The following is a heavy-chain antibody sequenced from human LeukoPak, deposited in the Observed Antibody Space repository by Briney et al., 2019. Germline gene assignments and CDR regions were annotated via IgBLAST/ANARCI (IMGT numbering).Heavy chain of an antibody. CDR2: IYYSGST. CDR1: GFTFSSYS. D-gene: IGHD3-16*02. CDR3: ARGPFMITFGGVIPRLSTRYFDY. Sequence: GSLRLSCAASGFTFSSYSMNWVRQAPGKGLEWIGSIYYSGSTYYNPSLKSRVTISVDTSKNQFSLKLSSVTAADTAVYYCARGPFMITFGGVIPRLSTRYFDYWGQGTLVTVSS. J-gene: IGHJ4*02. V-gene: IGHV4-39*07.